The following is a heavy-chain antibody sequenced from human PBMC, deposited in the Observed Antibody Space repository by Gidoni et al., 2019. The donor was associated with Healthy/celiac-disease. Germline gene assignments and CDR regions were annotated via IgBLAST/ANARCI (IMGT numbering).Heavy chain of an antibody. J-gene: IGHJ6*02. CDR2: ISGRGGST. Sequence: EVQLLESGGGLVQPGGSLRLSCAASGFAFGSYAMSWVRQAPGKGLEGVSAISGRGGSTYYADSVKGRFTISRDNSKNTLYLQMNSLRAEDTAVYYCANGSPVITPGMDVWGQGTTVTVSS. D-gene: IGHD3-22*01. CDR3: ANGSPVITPGMDV. CDR1: GFAFGSYA. V-gene: IGHV3-23*01.